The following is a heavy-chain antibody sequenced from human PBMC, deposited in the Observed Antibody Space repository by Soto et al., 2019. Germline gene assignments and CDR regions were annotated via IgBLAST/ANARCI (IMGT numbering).Heavy chain of an antibody. CDR2: IIGSGNII. CDR3: AREISSSWSYFDY. J-gene: IGHJ4*02. Sequence: PGWSLRLSCAASGFTFNNYAMSWVRQAPGRGLEWVSAIIGSGNIIHYADSVKGRFTISRDNSKNTLYLQMSSLRAEDTAVYYCAREISSSWSYFDYWGQGTLVTASS. V-gene: IGHV3-23*01. CDR1: GFTFNNYA. D-gene: IGHD6-13*01.